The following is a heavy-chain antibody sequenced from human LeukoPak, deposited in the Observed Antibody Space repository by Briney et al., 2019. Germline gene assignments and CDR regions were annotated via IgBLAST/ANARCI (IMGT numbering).Heavy chain of an antibody. CDR2: INHSGST. Sequence: SETLSLTCTVSGGSISKSTYYWGWIRQPPGKGLEWIGEINHSGSTNYNPSLKSRVTISVDTSKNQFSLKLSSVTAADTAVYYCARQRSVRGVKREIDYWGQGTLVTVSS. V-gene: IGHV4-39*01. CDR3: ARQRSVRGVKREIDY. CDR1: GGSISKSTYY. D-gene: IGHD3-10*01. J-gene: IGHJ4*02.